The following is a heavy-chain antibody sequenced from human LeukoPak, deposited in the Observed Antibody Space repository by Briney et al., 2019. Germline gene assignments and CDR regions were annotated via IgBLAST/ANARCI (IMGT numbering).Heavy chain of an antibody. Sequence: PGGSLRHSCAASGFTFSSYAMHWVRQAPGKGLEWVAVISYDGSNKYYADSVKGRFTISRDNSKNTLYLQMNSLRAEDTAVYYCARGDCSTTSCYPTDFWGQGTLVTVSS. CDR3: ARGDCSTTSCYPTDF. V-gene: IGHV3-30-3*01. CDR2: ISYDGSNK. D-gene: IGHD2-2*01. CDR1: GFTFSSYA. J-gene: IGHJ4*02.